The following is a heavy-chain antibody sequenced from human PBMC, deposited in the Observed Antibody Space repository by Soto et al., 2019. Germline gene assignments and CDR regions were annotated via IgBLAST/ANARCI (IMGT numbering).Heavy chain of an antibody. Sequence: GGSLRLSCAASGFTFSDYYMSWIRQAPGKGLERVSYISSSGSTIYYADSVKGRFTISRDNAKNSLYLQMNSLRAEDTAVYYCARILAGSWSDVFDYWGQGTLVTVSS. CDR3: ARILAGSWSDVFDY. V-gene: IGHV3-11*01. J-gene: IGHJ4*02. D-gene: IGHD6-13*01. CDR1: GFTFSDYY. CDR2: ISSSGSTI.